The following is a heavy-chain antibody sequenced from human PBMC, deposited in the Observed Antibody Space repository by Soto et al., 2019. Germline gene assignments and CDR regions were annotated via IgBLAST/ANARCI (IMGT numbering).Heavy chain of an antibody. D-gene: IGHD3-3*02. J-gene: IGHJ4*02. CDR3: ARLPSRHLVDY. CDR2: MFYGVST. Sequence: ETLSLTCTVSGSSINSSGYYWGWIRQPPGKGLEWIGSMFYGVSTYYNPSLKSRVTVSVDTSKNQFSLNLRSVTAADTAVYYCARLPSRHLVDYWGQGTLVTVPS. CDR1: GSSINSSGYY. V-gene: IGHV4-39*01.